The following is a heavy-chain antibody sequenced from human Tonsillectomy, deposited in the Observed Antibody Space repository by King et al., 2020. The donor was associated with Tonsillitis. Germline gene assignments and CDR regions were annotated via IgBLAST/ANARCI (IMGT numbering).Heavy chain of an antibody. V-gene: IGHV4-59*08. CDR3: ARHAPGESHAFDI. Sequence: VQLQESGPGLVKPSETLSLTCTVSGGSISSYYWSWIRQPPGKGLEWIGYIYYRGSTNYNPSLKSRVTISVDTSKNQFSLKLSSVTAADTAVYYCARHAPGESHAFDIWGQGTMVTVSS. D-gene: IGHD3-10*01. CDR1: GGSISSYY. J-gene: IGHJ3*02. CDR2: IYYRGST.